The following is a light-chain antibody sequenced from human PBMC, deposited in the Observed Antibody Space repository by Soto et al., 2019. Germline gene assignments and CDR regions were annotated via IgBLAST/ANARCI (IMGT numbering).Light chain of an antibody. Sequence: QSALTQPPSASGTPGQRVTISCSGSSSNIRSNTVNWYQQLPGTAPKLLIYSNNQRPSGVPDRFSGSKSGTSASLAISGLQSEVEADYYCAAWDDSLNGVVFGGGTKLTVL. CDR3: AAWDDSLNGVV. CDR2: SNN. V-gene: IGLV1-44*01. CDR1: SSNIRSNT. J-gene: IGLJ2*01.